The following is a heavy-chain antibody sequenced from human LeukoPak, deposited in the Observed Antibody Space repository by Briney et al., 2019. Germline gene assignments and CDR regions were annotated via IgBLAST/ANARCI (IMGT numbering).Heavy chain of an antibody. D-gene: IGHD3-22*01. J-gene: IGHJ4*02. CDR3: ARVRYDSSGYYYVDY. Sequence: ASVKVSCKASGYTLISYGISWVRQAPGQGLEWMGWISAYNGNTNYAQKLQGRVTMTTDTSTSTVYMELRSLRSDDTAVYYCARVRYDSSGYYYVDYWGQGTLVTVSS. CDR2: ISAYNGNT. CDR1: GYTLISYG. V-gene: IGHV1-18*01.